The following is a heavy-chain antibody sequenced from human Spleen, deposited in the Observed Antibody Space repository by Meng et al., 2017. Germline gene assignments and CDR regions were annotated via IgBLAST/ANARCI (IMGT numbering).Heavy chain of an antibody. V-gene: IGHV3-23*01. CDR2: ISGSGGST. J-gene: IGHJ4*02. CDR3: ARAMAGTEFDY. D-gene: IGHD6-19*01. CDR1: GFTFSSYA. Sequence: GESLKISCAASGFTFSSYAMSLVRQAPGKGLEWVSAISGSGGSTYYADSVKGRFTISRHNSKNTLYLQMNYLRAEDTAVYYCARAMAGTEFDYWGQGTLVTVSS.